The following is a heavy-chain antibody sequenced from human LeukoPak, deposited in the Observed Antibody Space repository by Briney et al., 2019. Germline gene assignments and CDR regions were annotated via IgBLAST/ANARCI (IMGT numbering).Heavy chain of an antibody. CDR2: INSDGSWT. CDR1: GFTFSNFW. J-gene: IGHJ4*02. Sequence: GGSLRLSCAASGFTFSNFWMHWVRQAPGKGLVWVSHINSDGSWTSYADSVKGRFTISKDNAKNTVYLQMNNLRAEDTAVYYCVSFYETYWGRGTLVTVSS. V-gene: IGHV3-74*01. CDR3: VSFYETY. D-gene: IGHD2/OR15-2a*01.